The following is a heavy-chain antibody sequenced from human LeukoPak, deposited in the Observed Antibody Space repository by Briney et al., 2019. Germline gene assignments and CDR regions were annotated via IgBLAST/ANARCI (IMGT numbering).Heavy chain of an antibody. J-gene: IGHJ4*02. CDR3: ARDYKYAFDN. Sequence: PGGSLRLSCAASGFTFSDYSMDWVRQAPGKGLEWISYIGIDSGNTNYADSVKGRFTISGDNAKNSLYLQMNRLRVEDTAVYYCARDYKYAFDNWGQGTLVTVSS. V-gene: IGHV3-48*01. CDR1: GFTFSDYS. D-gene: IGHD5-24*01. CDR2: IGIDSGNT.